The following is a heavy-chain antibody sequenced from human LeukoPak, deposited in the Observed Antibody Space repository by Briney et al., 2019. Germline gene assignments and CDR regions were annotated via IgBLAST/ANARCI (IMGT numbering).Heavy chain of an antibody. CDR2: ISSSSSTI. J-gene: IGHJ4*02. V-gene: IGHV3-48*01. CDR1: GFTFSSYS. CDR3: ARDGPLYCSGGSCYGGAFDY. Sequence: GGSLRLSCAASGFTFSSYSMNWVRQAPGKGLEWVSYISSSSSTIYYADSVKGRFTISRDNAKNSLYLQMNSLRAEDTAVYYCARDGPLYCSGGSCYGGAFDYWGQGTLVTVSS. D-gene: IGHD2-15*01.